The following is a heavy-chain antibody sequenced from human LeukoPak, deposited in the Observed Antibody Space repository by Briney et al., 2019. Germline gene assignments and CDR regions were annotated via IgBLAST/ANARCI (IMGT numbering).Heavy chain of an antibody. J-gene: IGHJ5*02. V-gene: IGHV4-4*07. CDR3: ARDSGTTGEVKFDP. CDR2: IFTSGST. D-gene: IGHD3-10*01. Sequence: SETLSLTCNVSGDSISSYYWTWIRQPAGKGLQWIGRIFTSGSTSYNPSLKSRLTISLDMSKNQFSLKLTSVTAADTAVYYCARDSGTTGEVKFDPWGQGTLVTVSS. CDR1: GDSISSYY.